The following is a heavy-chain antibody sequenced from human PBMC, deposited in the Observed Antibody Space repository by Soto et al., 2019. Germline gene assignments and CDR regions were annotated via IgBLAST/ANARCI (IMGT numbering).Heavy chain of an antibody. CDR1: GGTFSSYA. CDR2: IIPIFGTA. Sequence: QGQLVQSGAEVKKPGSSVKVSCKASGGTFSSYAISWVRQALGQGLEWMGGIIPIFGTANYAQKFQGRVTITADESTSTAYMELSSLRSEDTAVYYCARDQGYYDSSGYYSYYYYGMDVWGQGTTVTVSS. CDR3: ARDQGYYDSSGYYSYYYYGMDV. D-gene: IGHD3-22*01. V-gene: IGHV1-69*01. J-gene: IGHJ6*02.